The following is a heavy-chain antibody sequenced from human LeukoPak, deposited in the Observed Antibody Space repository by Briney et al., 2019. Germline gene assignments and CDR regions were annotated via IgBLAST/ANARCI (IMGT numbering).Heavy chain of an antibody. D-gene: IGHD2-21*02. Sequence: SETLSLTCAVYGGSFSGYYWSWIRQPPGKGLEWIGEINHSGSTNYNPSLKSRVTISVDTSKNQFSLKLSSVTAADTAVYYCARDDESRLDYWGQGTLVTVSS. J-gene: IGHJ4*02. V-gene: IGHV4-34*01. CDR1: GGSFSGYY. CDR2: INHSGST. CDR3: ARDDESRLDY.